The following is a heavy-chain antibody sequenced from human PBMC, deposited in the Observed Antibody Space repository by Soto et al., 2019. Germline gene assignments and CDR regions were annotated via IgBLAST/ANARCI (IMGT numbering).Heavy chain of an antibody. CDR2: SSNRDRST. V-gene: IGHV3-11*01. Sequence: QVQLVKSGGGLVKPGGSLRLSCAASGFIFSDYYMTWIRQAPGKGLEWLSCSSNRDRSTYYADSVKDRFIVSKDNAKNLVYLQMNSLRAEDTAVYFCARAWKIEKFGVISMSKGLDVWGQGTTVTVSS. CDR1: GFIFSDYY. CDR3: ARAWKIEKFGVISMSKGLDV. D-gene: IGHD3-3*01. J-gene: IGHJ6*02.